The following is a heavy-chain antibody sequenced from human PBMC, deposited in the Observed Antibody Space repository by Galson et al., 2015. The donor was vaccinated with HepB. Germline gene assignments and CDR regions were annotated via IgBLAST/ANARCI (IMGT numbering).Heavy chain of an antibody. CDR1: GFTFSDHW. V-gene: IGHV3-74*01. J-gene: IGHJ4*02. D-gene: IGHD6-13*01. Sequence: SLRLSCAASGFTFSDHWMQWVRQPPGKGLMFVSRINTDGAIANYSDSVKGRFTISRDNAKGTLYLQMNSLRVEDTAVYYCVKDYAAARTYDSWGQGTLSPSPQ. CDR2: INTDGAIA. CDR3: VKDYAAARTYDS.